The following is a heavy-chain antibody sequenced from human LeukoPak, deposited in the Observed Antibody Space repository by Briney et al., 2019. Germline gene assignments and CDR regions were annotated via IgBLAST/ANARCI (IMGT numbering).Heavy chain of an antibody. CDR2: IIPIFGTA. Sequence: SVKVSCKASGGTFSSYAISWVRQAPGQGLEWMGGIIPIFGTANYARKFQGRVTITTDESTSTAYMELSSLRSEDTAVYYCASLTAAGHYYYYYMDVWGKGTTVTVSS. CDR3: ASLTAAGHYYYYYMDV. V-gene: IGHV1-69*05. CDR1: GGTFSSYA. D-gene: IGHD6-13*01. J-gene: IGHJ6*03.